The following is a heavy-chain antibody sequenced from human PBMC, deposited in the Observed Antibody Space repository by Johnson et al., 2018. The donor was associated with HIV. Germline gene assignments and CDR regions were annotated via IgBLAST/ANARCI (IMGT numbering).Heavy chain of an antibody. CDR3: ARDGESQQLPLGDAFDV. Sequence: VQLVESGGGVVRPGVSLRLSCAASGFTFSSYTMSWVRQAPGKGLEWVSTISGSGDNTYYADSVKGRFTISRDNSKNTLYLQMRSLRVEDTAIYYCARDGESQQLPLGDAFDVWGQGTMVTVSS. CDR1: GFTFSSYT. J-gene: IGHJ3*01. D-gene: IGHD6-13*01. V-gene: IGHV3-23*04. CDR2: ISGSGDNT.